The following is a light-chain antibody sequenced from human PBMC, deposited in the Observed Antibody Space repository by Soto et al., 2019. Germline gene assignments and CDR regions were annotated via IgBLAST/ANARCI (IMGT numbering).Light chain of an antibody. J-gene: IGKJ2*01. V-gene: IGKV3-20*01. CDR3: QQYDSSPQT. CDR2: GAS. CDR1: QSGSSTS. Sequence: EIVLTQSPGTLSLSPGERATLSCRASQSGSSTSFAWYQQKPGQAPRLLIYGASSRATGIPDRFSGSGSGTDFTLTITRLAPEDFAVYFCQQYDSSPQTFGQGTKLEIK.